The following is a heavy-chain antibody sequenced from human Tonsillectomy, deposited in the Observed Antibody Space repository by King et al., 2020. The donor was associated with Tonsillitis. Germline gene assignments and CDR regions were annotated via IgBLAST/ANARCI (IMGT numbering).Heavy chain of an antibody. CDR3: ARYEGGVFDP. D-gene: IGHD2-15*01. V-gene: IGHV4-31*03. J-gene: IGHJ5*02. CDR1: GASISSGDHY. CDR2: IYYYENTYNPST. Sequence: VQLQESGPGLVKPSQTLSLTCIVSGASISSGDHYWSWIRQHPGKGLEWIGYIYYYENTYNPSTFSTPPLKSRLALSGDTSENQFALKLNSVTAADTAVYYCARYEGGVFDPWGQGTLVAVSS.